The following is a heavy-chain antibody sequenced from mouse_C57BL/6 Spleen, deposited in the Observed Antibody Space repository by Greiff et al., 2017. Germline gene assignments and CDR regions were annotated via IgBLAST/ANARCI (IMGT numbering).Heavy chain of an antibody. CDR1: GFTFSSYG. Sequence: EVKLMESGGDLVKPGGSLKLSCAASGFTFSSYGMSWVRQTPDKRLEWVATISSGGSYTYYPDSVKGRFTISRDNAKNTLYLQMSSLKSEDTAMYYCARHPLITTVVAHWYFDVWGTGTTVTVSS. D-gene: IGHD1-1*01. J-gene: IGHJ1*03. V-gene: IGHV5-6*01. CDR3: ARHPLITTVVAHWYFDV. CDR2: ISSGGSYT.